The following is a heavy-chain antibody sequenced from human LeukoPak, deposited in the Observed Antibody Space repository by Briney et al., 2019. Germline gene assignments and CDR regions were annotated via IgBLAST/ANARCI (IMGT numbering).Heavy chain of an antibody. J-gene: IGHJ4*02. CDR2: ISSSGSTI. Sequence: GGSLRLSCAASGFTFSDYYMCWIRQAPGKGLEWVSYISSSGSTIYYADSVKGRFTISRDNAKNSLYLQMNSLRAEDTAVYYCARLTEYCSGGSCTIDYWGQGTLVTVSS. D-gene: IGHD2-15*01. V-gene: IGHV3-11*04. CDR1: GFTFSDYY. CDR3: ARLTEYCSGGSCTIDY.